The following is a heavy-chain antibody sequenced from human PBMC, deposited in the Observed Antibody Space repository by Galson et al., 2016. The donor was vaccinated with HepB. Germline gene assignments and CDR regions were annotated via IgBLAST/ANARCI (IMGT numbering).Heavy chain of an antibody. CDR2: ISYSGDSA. V-gene: IGHV3-23*01. Sequence: SLRLSCAASGFIFSSYVMTWIRQPPGRGLEWVSSISYSGDSAYYVESVKGRFTISRDNSKNTLSLLMNSLRAEDTAIYYCAKEEADIGDAFDIWGQGTMVTVSS. J-gene: IGHJ3*02. D-gene: IGHD5-12*01. CDR3: AKEEADIGDAFDI. CDR1: GFIFSSYV.